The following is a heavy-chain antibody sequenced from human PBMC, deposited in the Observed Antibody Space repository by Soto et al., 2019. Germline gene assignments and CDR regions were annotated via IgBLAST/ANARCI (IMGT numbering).Heavy chain of an antibody. J-gene: IGHJ4*02. CDR3: ARRSYYARAVHIDY. CDR1: GYTFTSYD. V-gene: IGHV1-8*01. CDR2: MNPNSGNT. Sequence: ASVKVSCKASGYTFTSYDINWVRQATGQGLEWMGWMNPNSGNTGYAQKLQGRVTMTRNTSISTAYMELSSLRSEDTAVYYCARRSYYARAVHIDYWGQGPLVTVSS. D-gene: IGHD3-10*01.